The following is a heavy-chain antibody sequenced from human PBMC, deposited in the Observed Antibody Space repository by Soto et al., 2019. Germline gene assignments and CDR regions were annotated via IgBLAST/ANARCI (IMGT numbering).Heavy chain of an antibody. CDR3: TTAWIVVVVAATRYFQH. D-gene: IGHD2-15*01. V-gene: IGHV3-15*01. CDR1: GFTFSNAW. J-gene: IGHJ1*01. Sequence: EVQLVESGGGLVKPGGSLRLSCAASGFTFSNAWMSWVRQAPGKGLEWVGRIKSKTDGGTTDYAAPVKGRFTISRDDSKNTLYLQMNSLKTEDTAVHYCTTAWIVVVVAATRYFQHWGQGTLVTVSS. CDR2: IKSKTDGGTT.